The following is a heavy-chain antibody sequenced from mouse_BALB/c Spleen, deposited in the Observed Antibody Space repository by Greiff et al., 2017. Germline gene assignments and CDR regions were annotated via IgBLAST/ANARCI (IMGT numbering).Heavy chain of an antibody. D-gene: IGHD1-1*01. V-gene: IGHV1-15*01. CDR3: TRSGYGGSSKGLDY. CDR1: GYTFTDYE. Sequence: VQLQQSGAELVRPGASVTLSCKASGYTFTDYEMHWVKQTPVHGLEWIGAIDPETGGTAYNQKFKGKATLTADKSSSTAYMELRSLTSEDSAVDYGTRSGYGGSSKGLDYWGQGTTRTVSS. J-gene: IGHJ2*01. CDR2: IDPETGGT.